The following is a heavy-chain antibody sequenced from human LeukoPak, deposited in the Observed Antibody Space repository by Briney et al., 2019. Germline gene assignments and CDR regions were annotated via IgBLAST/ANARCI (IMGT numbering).Heavy chain of an antibody. Sequence: GGSLRLSCAASGFTFSSYGMHWVRQAPGKGLEWVAFIRYDGSNKYYADSVKGRFTISRDNSKNTLYLQMNSLRAEDTAVYYCARDRSKVTAYDDALDIWGQGTMVIVSS. V-gene: IGHV3-30*02. CDR1: GFTFSSYG. CDR3: ARDRSKVTAYDDALDI. J-gene: IGHJ3*02. D-gene: IGHD2-21*02. CDR2: IRYDGSNK.